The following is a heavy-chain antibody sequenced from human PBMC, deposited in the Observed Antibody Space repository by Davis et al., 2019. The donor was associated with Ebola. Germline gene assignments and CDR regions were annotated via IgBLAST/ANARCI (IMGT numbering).Heavy chain of an antibody. CDR1: GFIFSDHY. D-gene: IGHD6-19*01. CDR2: IRRKVDNYAT. J-gene: IGHJ4*02. CDR3: FKVSITVGARYFDF. V-gene: IGHV3-72*01. Sequence: GESLKISCAASGFIFSDHYMDWVRQAPGRGLEWVGRIRRKVDNYATEYAASVTGRFTISRDDSRNSLYLEMNYLRTEDTAVYYCFKVSITVGARYFDFWGQGALVAVSS.